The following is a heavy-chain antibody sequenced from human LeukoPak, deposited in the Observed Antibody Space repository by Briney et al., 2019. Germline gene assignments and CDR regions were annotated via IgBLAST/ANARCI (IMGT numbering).Heavy chain of an antibody. J-gene: IGHJ4*02. V-gene: IGHV4-31*03. D-gene: IGHD5-24*01. CDR2: IYYSGST. CDR3: ARSRDGYHYFDY. CDR1: GGSISSGGYY. Sequence: SQTLSLTCTVSGGSISSGGYYWSWIRQQPGKGLEWIGYIYYSGSTYYNPSLKSRVTISVDTSKNQFSLKLSSVTAADTAVYYCARSRDGYHYFDYWGQGTLVTVSS.